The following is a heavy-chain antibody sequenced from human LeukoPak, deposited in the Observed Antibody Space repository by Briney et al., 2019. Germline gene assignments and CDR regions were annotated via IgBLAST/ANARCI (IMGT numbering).Heavy chain of an antibody. V-gene: IGHV4-59*01. D-gene: IGHD1-1*01. CDR2: IHYDGSS. J-gene: IGHJ4*02. CDR1: GVSISSSY. CDR3: ARAYNPSVQHIPYYLDY. Sequence: SETLSLTCTVSGVSISSSYWSWVRQPPGKGLEWVGYIHYDGSSNYNPSLKSRVTISVDTSKNQFSLKLSSVTAADTAVYYCARAYNPSVQHIPYYLDYWGQGTLVTVSS.